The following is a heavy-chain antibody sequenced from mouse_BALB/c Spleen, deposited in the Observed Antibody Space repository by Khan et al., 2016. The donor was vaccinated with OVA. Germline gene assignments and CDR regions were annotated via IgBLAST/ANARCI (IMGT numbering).Heavy chain of an antibody. D-gene: IGHD1-2*01. CDR1: GYTFTDYY. CDR3: ARENYIGYTCAD. Sequence: VQLQESGADLVRPGVSVKLSCKASGYTFTDYYINWVKQRTGQGLEWIGEIFPGCGDTYYNERFKGQVTLTPDKSSSTSYMQLSSLTSEAAAVYFCARENYIGYTCADWGQGTLVTVSA. V-gene: IGHV1-77*01. CDR2: IFPGCGDT. J-gene: IGHJ3*01.